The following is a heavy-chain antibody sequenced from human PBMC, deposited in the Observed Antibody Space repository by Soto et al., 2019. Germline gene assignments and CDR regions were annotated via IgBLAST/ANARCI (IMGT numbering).Heavy chain of an antibody. J-gene: IGHJ5*02. CDR3: ARDLPGIAAALFDP. CDR1: GYTFTSYG. D-gene: IGHD6-13*01. Sequence: EASVKVSCKASGYTFTSYGISWVRQAPGQGLEWMGWISAYNGNTNYAQKLQGRVTMTTDTSTSTAYMELRSLRSDDTAVYYCARDLPGIAAALFDPWGQGTLVTVSS. CDR2: ISAYNGNT. V-gene: IGHV1-18*01.